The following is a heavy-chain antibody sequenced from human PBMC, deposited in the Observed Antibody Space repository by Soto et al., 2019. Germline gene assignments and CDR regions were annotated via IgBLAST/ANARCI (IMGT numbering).Heavy chain of an antibody. V-gene: IGHV3-23*01. CDR1: GFSFSGYA. CDR2: ISGSGSST. CDR3: ARASKGYTSYYLDY. D-gene: IGHD6-13*01. Sequence: EVQLLESGGGLVQPGGSLRLSCAASGFSFSGYAMSWVRQAPGNGPEWVSAISGSGSSTYYSDSVRGRFTISRDNSKNTRYRQIRSLRAEDTGVYFCARASKGYTSYYLDYWGQGTLVTVSP. J-gene: IGHJ4*02.